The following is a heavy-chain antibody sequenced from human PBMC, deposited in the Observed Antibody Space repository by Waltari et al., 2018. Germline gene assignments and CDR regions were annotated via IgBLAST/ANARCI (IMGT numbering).Heavy chain of an antibody. D-gene: IGHD2-8*01. CDR1: GGSFSGYY. Sequence: QVQLQQWGAGLLKPSETLSLTCAVYGGSFSGYYWSWIRQPPGKGLEWIGEINHSGSTNYNPSLKSRVTISVDTSKNQFSLKLSSVTAADTAVYYCARGRRLYYRSYYYYYYMDVWGKGTTVTVSS. CDR2: INHSGST. V-gene: IGHV4-34*01. J-gene: IGHJ6*03. CDR3: ARGRRLYYRSYYYYYYMDV.